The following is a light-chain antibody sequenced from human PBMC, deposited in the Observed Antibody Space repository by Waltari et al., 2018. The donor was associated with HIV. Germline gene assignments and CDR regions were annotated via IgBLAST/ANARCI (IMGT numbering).Light chain of an antibody. CDR1: ELGARD. CDR2: QDT. V-gene: IGLV3-1*01. CDR3: QAWGTSNVV. J-gene: IGLJ2*01. Sequence: SYELTQPPSVSVSPGETASITCSGDELGARDVSWYQQKPGQSPLLVIYQDTKRPSGIPERFSGANSGNTGTLTISGTQTMDEADYYCQAWGTSNVVFGGGTKLTVL.